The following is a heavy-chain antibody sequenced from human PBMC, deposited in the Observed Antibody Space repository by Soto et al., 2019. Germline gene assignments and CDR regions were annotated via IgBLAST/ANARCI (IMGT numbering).Heavy chain of an antibody. V-gene: IGHV3-48*02. CDR1: GFTFSSYS. CDR2: ISSSSSTI. Sequence: TGGSLRLSCAASGFTFSSYSMNWVRQAPGKGLEWVSYISSSSSTIYYADSVKGRFTISRDNAKNSLYLQMNSLRDEDTAVYYCASDDLRYYHVYYYGMDVWGQGTTVTVSS. D-gene: IGHD3-9*01. CDR3: ASDDLRYYHVYYYGMDV. J-gene: IGHJ6*02.